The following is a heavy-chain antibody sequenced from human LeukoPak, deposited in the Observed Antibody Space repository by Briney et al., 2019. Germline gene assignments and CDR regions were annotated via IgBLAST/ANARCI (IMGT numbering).Heavy chain of an antibody. CDR2: ISYDGSNK. D-gene: IGHD6-13*01. J-gene: IGHJ4*02. V-gene: IGHV3-30*01. CDR3: ASGSSSWYVSPFDY. CDR1: GFTFSSYA. Sequence: GGSLRLSCAASGFTFSSYAMHWVRQAPGKGLEWVAVISYDGSNKYYADSVKGRFTISKDNSKNTLYLQMNSLRAEDTAVYYCASGSSSWYVSPFDYWGQGTLVTVSS.